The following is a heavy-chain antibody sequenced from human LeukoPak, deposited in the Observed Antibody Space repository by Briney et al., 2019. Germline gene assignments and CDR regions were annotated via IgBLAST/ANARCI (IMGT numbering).Heavy chain of an antibody. Sequence: PGGSLRLSCAASGFTFSSYWMSWVRQAPGKGLEWVATIKQDGSEIYYVDSVKGRFTISRDNAKNSLYLQMNSLRAEDTAVYYCASATTYCVADCYPLDAFDIWGQGTLVTVSS. CDR3: ASATTYCVADCYPLDAFDI. CDR2: IKQDGSEI. J-gene: IGHJ4*02. D-gene: IGHD2-21*02. CDR1: GFTFSSYW. V-gene: IGHV3-7*03.